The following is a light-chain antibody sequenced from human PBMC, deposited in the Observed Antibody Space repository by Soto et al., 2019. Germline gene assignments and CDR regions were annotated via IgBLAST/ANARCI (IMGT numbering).Light chain of an antibody. Sequence: QSALTQPASVSGSPGQSIAIFCTGTSSDVGAYRFVSWYQQHPGRAPKLMIYDVSNRPSGVSDRFSGSTSGNTASLTISGLQAEDEADYYCSSFTSSDTYAFGTGTKVTVL. CDR2: DVS. V-gene: IGLV2-14*03. CDR1: SSDVGAYRF. CDR3: SSFTSSDTYA. J-gene: IGLJ1*01.